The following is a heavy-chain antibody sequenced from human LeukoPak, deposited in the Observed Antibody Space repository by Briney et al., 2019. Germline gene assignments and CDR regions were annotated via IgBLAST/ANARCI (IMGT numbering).Heavy chain of an antibody. CDR3: ARGDGEEFDY. CDR1: GYTFTGYY. Sequence: ASVKVSCKASGYTFTGYYMHWVRQAPGQGLERMGWMNPNSGGTHYAQKFQGRVTMARDTSISAAYMELSRLRSDDTAVYYCARGDGEEFDYWGQGTLVTVSS. V-gene: IGHV1-2*02. CDR2: MNPNSGGT. D-gene: IGHD5-24*01. J-gene: IGHJ4*02.